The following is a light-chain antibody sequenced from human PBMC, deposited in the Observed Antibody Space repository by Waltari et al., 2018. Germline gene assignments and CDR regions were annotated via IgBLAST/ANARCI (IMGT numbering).Light chain of an antibody. CDR1: QTTSYSPNNKNS. V-gene: IGKV4-1*01. CDR3: ASWDDSHYV. Sequence: DIVMTQSPDSLAVSLGERATINCKSSQTTSYSPNNKNSLAWYQKKPGQPPRLLISWASSRESGVPDRFSGSKFGTSASLAIDGLRSEDEAVYYCASWDDSHYVFGPGT. CDR2: WAS. J-gene: IGKJ3*01.